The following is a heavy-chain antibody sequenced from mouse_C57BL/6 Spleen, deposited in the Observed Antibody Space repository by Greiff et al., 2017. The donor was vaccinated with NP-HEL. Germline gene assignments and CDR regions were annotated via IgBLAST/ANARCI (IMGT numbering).Heavy chain of an antibody. CDR3: ARDWNYYGSSYGYFDV. J-gene: IGHJ1*03. CDR2: INYDGSST. CDR1: GFTFSDYY. D-gene: IGHD1-1*01. V-gene: IGHV5-16*01. Sequence: DVTLVASEGGLVQPGSSMKLSCTASGFTFSDYYMAWVRQVPEKGLEWVANINYDGSSTYYLDSLKSRFIISRDNAKNILYLQMSSLKSEDTATYYCARDWNYYGSSYGYFDVWGTGTTVTVSS.